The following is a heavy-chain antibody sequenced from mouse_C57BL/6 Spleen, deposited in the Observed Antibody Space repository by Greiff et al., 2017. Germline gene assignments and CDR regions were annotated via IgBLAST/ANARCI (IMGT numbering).Heavy chain of an antibody. CDR1: GYTFTSYW. CDR3: AKVNYDYAMDY. CDR2: IHPNSGST. J-gene: IGHJ4*01. V-gene: IGHV1-64*01. D-gene: IGHD2-1*01. Sequence: QVQLQQPGAELVKPGASVKLSCKASGYTFTSYWMHWVKQRPGQGLEWIGMIHPNSGSTNYNEKFKSKATLTVDKSSSTAYMQLSSLTSEDSAFYYCAKVNYDYAMDYWGQGTSVTVSS.